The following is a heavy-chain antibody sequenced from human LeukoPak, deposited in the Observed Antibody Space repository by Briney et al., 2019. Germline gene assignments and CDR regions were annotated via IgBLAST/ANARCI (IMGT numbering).Heavy chain of an antibody. CDR1: GFTLSSYW. Sequence: GGSLRLSCAVSGFTLSSYWMHWVRQAPGKGLVWVSRMDSDGTTIDYAASVKGRFTISRDNANNTLYLQMNSLSAEDAGVYYCARGLTLLGYCSGTSCLMNYWGQGTLVTVSS. V-gene: IGHV3-74*01. CDR3: ARGLTLLGYCSGTSCLMNY. CDR2: MDSDGTTI. D-gene: IGHD2-2*01. J-gene: IGHJ4*02.